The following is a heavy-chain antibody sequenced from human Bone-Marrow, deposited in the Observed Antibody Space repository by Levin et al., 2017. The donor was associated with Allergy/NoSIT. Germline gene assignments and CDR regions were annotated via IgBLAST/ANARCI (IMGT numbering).Heavy chain of an antibody. Sequence: GSLRLSCTVSGYSISSGFHWVWIRQPPGKGLQWLGSVSYSGASRHNPSVKTRLTVSLDMSKNQFSLNLRSATVADTAVYYCARSRVVGASSDSWFDPWGQGTLVTVSS. CDR3: ARSRVVGASSDSWFDP. CDR2: VSYSGAS. J-gene: IGHJ5*01. V-gene: IGHV4-38-2*02. CDR1: GYSISSGFH. D-gene: IGHD1-26*01.